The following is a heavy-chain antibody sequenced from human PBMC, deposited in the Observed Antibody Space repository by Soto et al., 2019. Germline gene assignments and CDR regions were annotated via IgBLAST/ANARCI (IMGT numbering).Heavy chain of an antibody. Sequence: GGSLRLSCAASGFTFSSYSMNWVRQAPGKGLEWVSYISISISTIYYADSVKGGFTISRDNAKNSLYLQMNSLRAEDTAVYYCARVAELEGNIVVVPAAIAYFDYWGQGTLVTVSS. V-gene: IGHV3-48*01. D-gene: IGHD2-2*01. CDR2: ISISISTI. CDR1: GFTFSSYS. J-gene: IGHJ4*02. CDR3: ARVAELEGNIVVVPAAIAYFDY.